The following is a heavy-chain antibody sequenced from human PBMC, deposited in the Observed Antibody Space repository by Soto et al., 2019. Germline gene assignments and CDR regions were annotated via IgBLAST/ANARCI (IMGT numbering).Heavy chain of an antibody. CDR1: GYTFTGYY. Sequence: ASVKVSCKASGYTFTGYYMHWLRQSPGQGLEWMGWINPNSGGTNYAQKFQGWVTMTRDTPISTAYMELSRLRSDDTAVYYCARGAHLIAAAGTGALFDPWGQGTLVTVSS. CDR2: INPNSGGT. V-gene: IGHV1-2*04. CDR3: ARGAHLIAAAGTGALFDP. J-gene: IGHJ5*02. D-gene: IGHD6-13*01.